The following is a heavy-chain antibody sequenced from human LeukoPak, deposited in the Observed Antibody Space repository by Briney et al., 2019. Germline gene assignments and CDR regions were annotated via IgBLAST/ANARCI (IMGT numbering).Heavy chain of an antibody. Sequence: SETLSLTCTVSGGSISSYYWSWIRQPPGKGLEWIGYIYYSGSTNYNPSLKSRVTISVDTSKNQFSLKLSSVTAADTAVYYCARHEIWNGYYYGMDVWGQGTTVTVPS. CDR1: GGSISSYY. CDR3: ARHEIWNGYYYGMDV. CDR2: IYYSGST. D-gene: IGHD1-1*01. J-gene: IGHJ6*02. V-gene: IGHV4-59*08.